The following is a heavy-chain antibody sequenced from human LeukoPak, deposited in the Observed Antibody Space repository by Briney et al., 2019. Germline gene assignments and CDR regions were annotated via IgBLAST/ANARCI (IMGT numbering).Heavy chain of an antibody. CDR2: INHSGST. CDR3: ARQRYLYYYDSSGHQRGFDP. J-gene: IGHJ5*02. V-gene: IGHV4-34*01. D-gene: IGHD3-22*01. CDR1: GGSFSGYY. Sequence: SETLSLTCAVYGGSFSGYYWSWIRQPPGKGLEWSGEINHSGSTNYNPSLKSRVTISVDTSKNQFSLKLSSVTAADTAVYYCARQRYLYYYDSSGHQRGFDPWGQGTLVTVSS.